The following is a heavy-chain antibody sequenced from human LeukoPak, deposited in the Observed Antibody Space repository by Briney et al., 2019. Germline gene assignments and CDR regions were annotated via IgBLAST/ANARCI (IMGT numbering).Heavy chain of an antibody. CDR3: ASSRIAVAGTFDY. J-gene: IGHJ4*02. CDR1: GGSISSGGYY. V-gene: IGHV4-30-2*01. CDR2: IYHSGST. Sequence: TSQTLSLTCTVSGGSISSGGYYWSWIRQPPGKGLEWIGYIYHSGSTYYNPSLKSRVTISVDTSKNQFSLKLSSVTAADTAVYYCASSRIAVAGTFDYWGQGTLVTVSS. D-gene: IGHD6-19*01.